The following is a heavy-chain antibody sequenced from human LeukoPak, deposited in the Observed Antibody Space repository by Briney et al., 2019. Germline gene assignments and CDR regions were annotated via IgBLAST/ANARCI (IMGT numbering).Heavy chain of an antibody. CDR2: IWYDGSNK. CDR1: GSTFSSYG. CDR3: AKDYSGWSTYFDY. D-gene: IGHD6-13*01. J-gene: IGHJ4*02. V-gene: IGHV3-30*02. Sequence: TGGSLRLSCAASGSTFSSYGMHWVRQAPGKGLEWVAVIWYDGSNKYYADSVKGRFTISRDNSKNTLYLQMNSLRAEDTAVYYCAKDYSGWSTYFDYWGQGTLVTVSS.